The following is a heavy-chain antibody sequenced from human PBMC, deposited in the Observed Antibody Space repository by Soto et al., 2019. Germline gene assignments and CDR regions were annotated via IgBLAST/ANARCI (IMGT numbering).Heavy chain of an antibody. J-gene: IGHJ6*02. Sequence: QVQLVQSGAEVKNPGASVKVSCKASGYRFTSYGIGWVRQAPGQGLEWMGWINAYNGNTNYAQNLQGRVTLTTDTSTSTAYMALTSLRSNATAVYYCAMVDVYVTTAPQDVWRQGTTVTVSS. CDR2: INAYNGNT. V-gene: IGHV1-18*01. CDR3: AMVDVYVTTAPQDV. D-gene: IGHD3-16*01. CDR1: GYRFTSYG.